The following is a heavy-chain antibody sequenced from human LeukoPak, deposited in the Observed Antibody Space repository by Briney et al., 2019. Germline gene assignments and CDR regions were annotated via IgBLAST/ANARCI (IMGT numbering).Heavy chain of an antibody. CDR3: ARQAAPVWGDTFDI. CDR1: GGSINGYS. CDR2: IYYSGSS. J-gene: IGHJ3*02. D-gene: IGHD3-16*01. V-gene: IGHV4-59*01. Sequence: SETLSLTCTVSGGSINGYSWSWIRQPPGNGLEWIGNIYYSGSSKYNPSLRSRVTISVDTSKNQFSLKLNSVTAADTAVYYCARQAAPVWGDTFDIWGQGTMVTVSS.